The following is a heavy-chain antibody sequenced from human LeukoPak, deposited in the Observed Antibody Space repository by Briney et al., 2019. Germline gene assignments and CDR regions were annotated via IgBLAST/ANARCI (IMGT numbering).Heavy chain of an antibody. CDR3: ARVAAGYSVNYFDY. D-gene: IGHD4-23*01. CDR1: GPTFSTSG. CDR2: ISTGSSTT. V-gene: IGHV3-48*02. J-gene: IGHJ4*02. Sequence: PGGSLRLSCAVSGPTFSTSGMHWVRQAPGKGLEWVSYISTGSSTTYYADSVKGRFTISRDNVENSLYLQMNSLRDEDTAVYYCARVAAGYSVNYFDYWGQGTLVTVSS.